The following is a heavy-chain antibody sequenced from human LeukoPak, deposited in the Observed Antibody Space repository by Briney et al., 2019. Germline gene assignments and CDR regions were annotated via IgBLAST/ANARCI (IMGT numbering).Heavy chain of an antibody. CDR1: GGTFTSYA. V-gene: IGHV1-69*05. CDR2: IIAIFGGA. Sequence: AVKVSCKASGGTFTSYAISWGGQAPGEGGERRGGIIAIFGGANYAQKFQGRGTITTDETKSTDYMELSSLRSEDTAVYYCARDDGSSGYYHRIWFDHWGQGTLVTVSS. CDR3: ARDDGSSGYYHRIWFDH. D-gene: IGHD3-22*01. J-gene: IGHJ5*02.